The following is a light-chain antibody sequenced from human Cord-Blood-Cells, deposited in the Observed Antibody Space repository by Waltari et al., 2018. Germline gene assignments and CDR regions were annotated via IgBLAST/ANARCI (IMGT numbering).Light chain of an antibody. CDR3: SSYTSSSTV. CDR1: SSDVGGYNY. J-gene: IGLJ2*01. CDR2: DVR. Sequence: QSALTQPASVSGSPGQSITISCTGTSSDVGGYNYVSWYQQHPGKAPKLMIYDVRNRPSGVSTRFSGSKSGNTASRTISGLQAEDGADYYGSSYTSSSTVFGGGTKLTVL. V-gene: IGLV2-14*01.